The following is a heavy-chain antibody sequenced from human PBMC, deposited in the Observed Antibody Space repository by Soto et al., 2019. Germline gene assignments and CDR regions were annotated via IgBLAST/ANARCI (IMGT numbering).Heavy chain of an antibody. V-gene: IGHV4-31*03. D-gene: IGHD4-17*01. CDR3: ASEAYAETPNGFDV. CDR2: IHYSGGA. CDR1: GGSISIGSSY. J-gene: IGHJ3*01. Sequence: PSETLSLTCTVSGGSISIGSSYWSWIRQQPGKGLEWIGYIHYSGGASYAPSLKSRVFMSVDTSKSQFSLQLSSVTAADTAVYYCASEAYAETPNGFDVWGQGTTVTFSS.